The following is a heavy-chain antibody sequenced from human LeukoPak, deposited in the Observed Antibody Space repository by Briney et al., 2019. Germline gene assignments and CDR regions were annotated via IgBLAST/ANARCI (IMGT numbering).Heavy chain of an antibody. CDR1: GFTFSSYS. CDR3: AKDRPPMIVSVVFDY. Sequence: PGGSLRLSCAASGFTFSSYSMNWVRQAPGKGLEWVAVISYDGSNKYYADSVKGRFTISRDNSKNTLYLQMNSLRAEDTAVYYCAKDRPPMIVSVVFDYWGQGTLVTVSS. D-gene: IGHD3-22*01. CDR2: ISYDGSNK. J-gene: IGHJ4*02. V-gene: IGHV3-30*18.